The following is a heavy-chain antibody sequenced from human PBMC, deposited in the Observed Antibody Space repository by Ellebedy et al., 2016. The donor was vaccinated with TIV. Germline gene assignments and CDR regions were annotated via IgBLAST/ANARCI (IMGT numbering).Heavy chain of an antibody. CDR3: ARDLNGPGDF. CDR2: INPAGGTT. CDR1: GYIFSNFY. V-gene: IGHV1-46*01. J-gene: IGHJ4*02. Sequence: ASVKVSCKASGYIFSNFYIHWVRQASGQGLEWMGIINPAGGTTFYSQKFQGRVTMTGDTSTNTVYMELSGLRSEDTAVYYCARDLNGPGDFWGQGTLVTVSS. D-gene: IGHD2-8*01.